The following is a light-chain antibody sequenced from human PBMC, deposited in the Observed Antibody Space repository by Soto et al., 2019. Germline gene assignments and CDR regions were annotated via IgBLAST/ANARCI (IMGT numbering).Light chain of an antibody. V-gene: IGKV1-5*01. CDR3: QQYNSYIT. CDR1: QGINNW. J-gene: IGKJ5*01. Sequence: DIQMTQSPSSVSASVGDRVTITCRASQGINNWLAWYQQKPGKAPKLLIYDASSLESGVPSRFSGSGSGTEFTLTISSLQPDDFATYYCQQYNSYITFGQGTRLE. CDR2: DAS.